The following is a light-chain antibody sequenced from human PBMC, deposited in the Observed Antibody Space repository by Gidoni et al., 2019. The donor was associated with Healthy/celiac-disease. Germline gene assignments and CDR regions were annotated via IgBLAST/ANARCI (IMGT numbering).Light chain of an antibody. CDR3: QESYSNLWT. CDR2: AAF. CDR1: QSISSY. V-gene: IGKV1-39*01. J-gene: IGKJ1*01. Sequence: DIQMTQSPSSLSASVGDRVTITCRASQSISSYLNWYQQKPGKAPKLLIYAAFSLQSGVPSRCSGSGSGTDFTLTISSLQPEDFATYYCQESYSNLWTFGQGTKVEIK.